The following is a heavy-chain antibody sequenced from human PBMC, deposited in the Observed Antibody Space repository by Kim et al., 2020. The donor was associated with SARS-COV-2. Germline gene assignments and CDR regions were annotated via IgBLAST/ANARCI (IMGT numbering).Heavy chain of an antibody. J-gene: IGHJ4*02. V-gene: IGHV1-18*01. D-gene: IGHD3-10*01. Sequence: ASVKVSCKASGYTFTSYGISWVRQAPGQGLEWMGWISAYNGNTNYAQKLQGRVTMTTDTSTSTAYMELRSLRSDDTAVYYCARVQHYYGSGSYYKGDFDYWGQGTLVTVSS. CDR2: ISAYNGNT. CDR3: ARVQHYYGSGSYYKGDFDY. CDR1: GYTFTSYG.